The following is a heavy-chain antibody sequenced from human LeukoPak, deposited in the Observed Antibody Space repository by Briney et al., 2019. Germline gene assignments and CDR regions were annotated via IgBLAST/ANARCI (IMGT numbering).Heavy chain of an antibody. J-gene: IGHJ4*01. CDR3: GRFRTTFGELNH. V-gene: IGHV4-59*01. CDR1: GGSICCYY. Sequence: SETLSLIFTVSGGSICCYYWNWIRQPPGKGLEWIGYIYYSGSSNYNPSLKSRVTISVDTSKNQFSLKLSSMTAADTAVYYCGRFRTTFGELNHWVQGTLVTVSS. CDR2: IYYSGSS. D-gene: IGHD3-10*01.